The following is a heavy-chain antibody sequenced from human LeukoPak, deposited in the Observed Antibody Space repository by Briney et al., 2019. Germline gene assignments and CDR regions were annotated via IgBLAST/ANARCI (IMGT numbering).Heavy chain of an antibody. CDR2: IYYSGST. D-gene: IGHD5-12*01. Sequence: PSETLSLTCTVSGGSISSSSYYWGWIRQPPGKGLEWIGTIYYSGSTYYNPSLKSRVTISVDTSKNQFSLKLSSVTAADTAVYYCARGSNYGYSGYDSGNAFDIWGQGTMVTVSS. CDR1: GGSISSSSYY. V-gene: IGHV4-39*07. CDR3: ARGSNYGYSGYDSGNAFDI. J-gene: IGHJ3*02.